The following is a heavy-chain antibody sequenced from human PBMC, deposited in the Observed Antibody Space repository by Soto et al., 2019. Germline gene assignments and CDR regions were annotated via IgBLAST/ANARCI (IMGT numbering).Heavy chain of an antibody. CDR2: ISGSGGST. Sequence: GGSLRLSCAASGFTFSSYAMSWVRQAPGKGLEWVSAISGSGGSTYYADSVKGRFTISRDNSKNTLYLQMNSLRAEDTAVYYCAKDLSITMVRDMTFRFDPWGQGTLVTVSS. J-gene: IGHJ5*02. CDR3: AKDLSITMVRDMTFRFDP. D-gene: IGHD3-10*01. V-gene: IGHV3-23*01. CDR1: GFTFSSYA.